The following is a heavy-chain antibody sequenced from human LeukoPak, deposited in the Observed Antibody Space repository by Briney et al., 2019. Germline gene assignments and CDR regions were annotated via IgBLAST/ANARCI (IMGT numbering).Heavy chain of an antibody. CDR1: GGSISSSSYY. CDR2: IYYSGST. J-gene: IGHJ4*02. D-gene: IGHD4-17*01. V-gene: IGHV4-39*07. CDR3: ARDPYGDSFDY. Sequence: PSETLSLTCTVSGGSISSSSYYWGWIRQPPGKGLEWIGSIYYSGSTYYNPSLKSRVTISVDTSKNQFSLKLSSVTAADTAVYYCARDPYGDSFDYWGQGTMVTVSS.